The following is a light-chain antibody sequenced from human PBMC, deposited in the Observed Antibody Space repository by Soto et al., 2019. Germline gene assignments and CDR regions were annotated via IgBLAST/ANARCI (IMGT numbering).Light chain of an antibody. CDR2: GVT. Sequence: QSVLTQPPSASGSPGQSVTISCTGTSSDVGAYNFVSWYQQHPGRAPKLIISGVTNRPSGVPDRFSGSKSGNTASLTVSGLQADDEADYYCSSYAGSSDIVFGTGTKVT. CDR3: SSYAGSSDIV. J-gene: IGLJ1*01. V-gene: IGLV2-8*01. CDR1: SSDVGAYNF.